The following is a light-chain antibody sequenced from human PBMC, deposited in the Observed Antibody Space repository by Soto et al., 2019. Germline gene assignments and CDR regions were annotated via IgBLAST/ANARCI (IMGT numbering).Light chain of an antibody. Sequence: DFQMTQSPSSLSAFVGDRVTITCRASQYINIYLNWYQQKPGKAPKILIYGASSLQTGVPSRFGGSGSGTDFTLTISSLQPEDFATYYCQQTYITPYTFGQGTNLEIK. CDR3: QQTYITPYT. J-gene: IGKJ2*01. CDR1: QYINIY. V-gene: IGKV1-39*01. CDR2: GAS.